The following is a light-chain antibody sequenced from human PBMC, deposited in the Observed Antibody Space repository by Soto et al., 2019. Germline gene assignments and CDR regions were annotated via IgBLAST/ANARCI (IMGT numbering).Light chain of an antibody. J-gene: IGLJ1*01. CDR2: EVS. CDR1: SSDVGSYNL. Sequence: QSALTQPASVSGSPGQSITISCTGTSSDVGSYNLVSWYQQHPGKAPKLMIYEVSKRPSGVSSRFSGSKSGNTASLTISGLQAEDEAGYYCCSYAGSSTWVFGTGTKLTVL. CDR3: CSYAGSSTWV. V-gene: IGLV2-23*02.